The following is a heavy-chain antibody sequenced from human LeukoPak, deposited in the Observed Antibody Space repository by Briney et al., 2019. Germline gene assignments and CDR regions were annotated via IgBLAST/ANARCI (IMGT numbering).Heavy chain of an antibody. CDR3: AKDHGPGIVGAMDY. CDR2: SRNKASSYTT. Sequence: GGSLRLSCAASGFKFSDHYIDWVRQAPGKGLEWVGRSRNKASSYTTEYAASVEGRFTISRDVSESSLYLQMNSLRTEDTAVYYCAKDHGPGIVGAMDYWGQGTLVTVSS. J-gene: IGHJ4*02. D-gene: IGHD1-26*01. CDR1: GFKFSDHY. V-gene: IGHV3-72*01.